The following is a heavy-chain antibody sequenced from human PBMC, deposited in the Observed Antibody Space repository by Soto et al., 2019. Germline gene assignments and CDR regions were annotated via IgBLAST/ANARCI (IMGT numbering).Heavy chain of an antibody. J-gene: IGHJ4*02. CDR2: ISAYSGNT. D-gene: IGHD5-12*01. Sequence: ASVKVSCKASGYTLTSYGITWVRQAPGQGLEWMGWISAYSGNTNYAQKLQGRVTMTTDTSTSTAYMELRSLRSDDTAVYYCARSRRASGYVVYWGQGTLVTVSS. CDR1: GYTLTSYG. CDR3: ARSRRASGYVVY. V-gene: IGHV1-18*01.